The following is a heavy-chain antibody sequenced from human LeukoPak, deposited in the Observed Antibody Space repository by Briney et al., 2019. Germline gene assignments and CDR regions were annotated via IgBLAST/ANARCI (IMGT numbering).Heavy chain of an antibody. J-gene: IGHJ3*02. CDR1: GFTFSSYA. CDR3: AKEMEYCSSTSCYSDAFDI. Sequence: PGGSLRLSCAASGFTFSSYAMSWVRQAPGKGLEWVSAISGSGGSTYYADSVKGRFTISRDNSKNTLYLQMNSLRAEDTAVYYCAKEMEYCSSTSCYSDAFDIWGQGTMVTVSS. V-gene: IGHV3-23*01. CDR2: ISGSGGST. D-gene: IGHD2-2*02.